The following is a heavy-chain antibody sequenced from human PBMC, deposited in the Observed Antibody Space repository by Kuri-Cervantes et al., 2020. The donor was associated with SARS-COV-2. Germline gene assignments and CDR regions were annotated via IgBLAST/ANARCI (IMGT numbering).Heavy chain of an antibody. V-gene: IGHV3-73*01. CDR2: VRGKANNYAT. CDR1: GFTFNDYC. Sequence: LSLTCAASGFTFNDYCMGWIRQAPGKGLEWVGRVRGKANNYATAYAVSVKGRFTISRDDSKNMAYLQMNSLKTEDTAVYYCTTLIDYWGQGALVTVSS. CDR3: TTLIDY. J-gene: IGHJ4*02.